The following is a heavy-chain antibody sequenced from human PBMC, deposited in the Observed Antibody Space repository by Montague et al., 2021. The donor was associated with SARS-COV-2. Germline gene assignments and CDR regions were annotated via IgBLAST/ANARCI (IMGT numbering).Heavy chain of an antibody. CDR3: ARRALGNCSGGSCYSAFDY. Sequence: SETLSLTCTVSGGSISSYYWSWIRQPPGKGLEWIGYIYYSGSTNYNPSLKSRVTISVDTSKNQFSLKLSSVTAADTAVYYCARRALGNCSGGSCYSAFDYWGQGTLVTVS. J-gene: IGHJ4*02. D-gene: IGHD2-15*01. V-gene: IGHV4-59*08. CDR1: GGSISSYY. CDR2: IYYSGST.